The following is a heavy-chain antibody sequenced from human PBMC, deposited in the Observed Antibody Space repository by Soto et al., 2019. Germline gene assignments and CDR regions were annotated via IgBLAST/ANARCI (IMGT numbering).Heavy chain of an antibody. CDR3: AISDIVATIGEDNWFDP. J-gene: IGHJ5*02. CDR1: GGTFSSYA. D-gene: IGHD5-12*01. Sequence: QVQLVQSGAEVKKPGSSVKVSCKASGGTFSSYAISWVRQAPGQGLEWMGGIIPIFGTANYAQKFQGRVTITADESTSTAYMELSSLRSEDTAVYYCAISDIVATIGEDNWFDPWCQGTLVTVSS. CDR2: IIPIFGTA. V-gene: IGHV1-69*01.